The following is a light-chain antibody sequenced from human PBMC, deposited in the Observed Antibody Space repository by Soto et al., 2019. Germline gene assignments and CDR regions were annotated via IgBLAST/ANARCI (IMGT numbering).Light chain of an antibody. CDR2: DAS. V-gene: IGKV1-39*01. CDR3: QQTYRRMP. CDR1: QSVSSN. Sequence: EIVVTQSPAALSVYPGERATLSCGASQSVSSNLAWYQQKPGKAPKLLSYDASTLESGVPSRFSGSRSGTDLTLTISSMQPADFATYYCQQTYRRMPFAQRGKVDNK. J-gene: IGKJ1*01.